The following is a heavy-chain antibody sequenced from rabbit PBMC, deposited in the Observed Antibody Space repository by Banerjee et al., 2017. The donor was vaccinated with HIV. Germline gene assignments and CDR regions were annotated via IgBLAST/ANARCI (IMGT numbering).Heavy chain of an antibody. V-gene: IGHV1S45*01. Sequence: QEQLVESGGGLVKPGASVTLTCTASGLDFSSSYYMCWVRQAPGKGLEWIACIDTGSGANTYYASWAKCRFPISKTSSSTVTLQMTSLTAADTATYFCARDLAGVIGWNFGLWGPGTLVTVS. CDR2: IDTGSGANT. J-gene: IGHJ6*01. D-gene: IGHD4-1*01. CDR3: ARDLAGVIGWNFGL. CDR1: GLDFSSSYY.